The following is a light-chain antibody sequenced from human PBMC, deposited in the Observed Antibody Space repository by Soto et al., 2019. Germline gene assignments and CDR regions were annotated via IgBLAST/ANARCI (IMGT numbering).Light chain of an antibody. CDR1: SSDVGGYNY. J-gene: IGLJ3*02. CDR3: SSYAGSNNSV. CDR2: EVS. Sequence: QSALTQPPSASGSPGQSVTISCTGTSSDVGGYNYVSWYQQHPGKAPKLMIYEVSKRPSGVPDRFSGSKSGNTASLNVSGLQAEDEADYYCSSYAGSNNSVFGGGTKLTVL. V-gene: IGLV2-8*01.